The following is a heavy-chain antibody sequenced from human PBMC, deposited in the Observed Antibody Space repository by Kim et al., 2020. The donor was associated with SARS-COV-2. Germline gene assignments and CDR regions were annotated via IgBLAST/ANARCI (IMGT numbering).Heavy chain of an antibody. CDR2: FDPEDGET. J-gene: IGHJ6*02. V-gene: IGHV1-24*01. D-gene: IGHD3-22*01. Sequence: ASVKVSCKVSGYTLTELSMHWVRQAPGKGLEWMGGFDPEDGETIYAQKFQGRVTMTEDTSTDTAYMELSSLRSEDTAVYYCATSYSSGYPTNYYYYYGMDVWGQGTTVTVSS. CDR3: ATSYSSGYPTNYYYYYGMDV. CDR1: GYTLTELS.